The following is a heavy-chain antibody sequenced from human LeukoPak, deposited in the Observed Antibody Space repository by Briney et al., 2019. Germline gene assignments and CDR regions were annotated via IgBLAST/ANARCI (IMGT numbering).Heavy chain of an antibody. Sequence: KAGGSLRLSCAASGFTFSSYSMNWVRQAPGKGLEWVSSISSSSGYIYYADSVKGRFTISRDNAKNSLYLQMNSLRAEDTAVYYCARALTRKESGYGPLMSYYYYYGMDVWGQGTTVTVSS. CDR3: ARALTRKESGYGPLMSYYYYYGMDV. CDR2: ISSSSGYI. D-gene: IGHD5-12*01. CDR1: GFTFSSYS. V-gene: IGHV3-21*01. J-gene: IGHJ6*02.